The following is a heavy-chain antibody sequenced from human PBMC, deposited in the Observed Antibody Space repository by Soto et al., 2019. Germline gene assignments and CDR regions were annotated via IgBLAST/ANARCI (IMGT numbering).Heavy chain of an antibody. J-gene: IGHJ4*02. CDR2: IWYDGSNK. D-gene: IGHD7-27*01. V-gene: IGHV3-33*01. CDR3: AREDGDVDPYYFDY. Sequence: GGSLKLSCAASGFTFSSYGMHWVRQAPGKGLEWVAVIWYDGSNKYYADSVKGRFTISRDNSKNTLYLQMNSLRAEDTAVYYCAREDGDVDPYYFDYWGQGTLVTVSS. CDR1: GFTFSSYG.